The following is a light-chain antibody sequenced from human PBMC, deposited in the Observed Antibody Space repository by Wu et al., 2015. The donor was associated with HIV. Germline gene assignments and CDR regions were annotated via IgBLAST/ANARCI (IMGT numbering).Light chain of an antibody. J-gene: IGKJ4*01. CDR1: QDISNY. Sequence: DIQVTQSPSSLSASVGDRVTITCRTSQDISNYFNWYQQISGKAPKLLISFASSLQTGVPSRFSGSGSGTDFTLTISSLQPEDFATYYCQQSYTTPLTFGGGTKVDIK. CDR2: FAS. CDR3: QQSYTTPLT. V-gene: IGKV1-39*01.